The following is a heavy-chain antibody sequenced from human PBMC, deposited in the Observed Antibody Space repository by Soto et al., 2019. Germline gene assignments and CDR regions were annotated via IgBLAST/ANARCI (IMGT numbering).Heavy chain of an antibody. V-gene: IGHV1-3*01. CDR2: INAGNGNT. CDR1: GSGYPGYV. CDR3: VRDLHSYRSSWANDVFDI. Sequence: GVSVKVSFQASGSGYPGYVGGLVRQAPEKRLEWMGWINAGNGNTKYSQKFQGRVTITRDTSASTAYMELSSLRSEDTAVYYCVRDLHSYRSSWANDVFDIWVQGTMVTVSS. D-gene: IGHD6-13*01. J-gene: IGHJ3*02.